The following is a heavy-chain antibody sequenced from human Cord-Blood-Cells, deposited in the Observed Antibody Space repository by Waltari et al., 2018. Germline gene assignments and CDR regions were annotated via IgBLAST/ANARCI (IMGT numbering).Heavy chain of an antibody. J-gene: IGHJ4*02. CDR2: IKQDGSEK. Sequence: EVQLVESGGGLVQPGGSLRLSCAASGLPFSSYWMSWVRQAPGKGLEWVANIKQDGSEKYYVDSVKGRFTISRDNAKNSLYLQMNSLRAEDTAVYYCARGSYFDYWGQGTLVTVSS. CDR3: ARGSYFDY. V-gene: IGHV3-7*01. CDR1: GLPFSSYW.